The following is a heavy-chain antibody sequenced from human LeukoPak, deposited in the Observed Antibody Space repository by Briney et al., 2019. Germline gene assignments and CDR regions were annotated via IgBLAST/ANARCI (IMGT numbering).Heavy chain of an antibody. Sequence: ASVKVSCKASGYMFTNYGISWVRQAPGQGLEWMGWVNTYKGNTNYAQKLQGRVIMTTDTSTSTAYMELRSLRSDDTAVYYCVRQSRIVARSGDDAFDIWGQGTMVTVSS. V-gene: IGHV1-18*01. CDR3: VRQSRIVARSGDDAFDI. CDR2: VNTYKGNT. D-gene: IGHD6-6*01. CDR1: GYMFTNYG. J-gene: IGHJ3*02.